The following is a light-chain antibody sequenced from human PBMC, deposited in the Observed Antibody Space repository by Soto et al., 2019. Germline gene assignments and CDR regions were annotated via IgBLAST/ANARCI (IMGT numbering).Light chain of an antibody. V-gene: IGKV3-15*01. J-gene: IGKJ5*01. CDR3: QQYTNWPPNT. CDR1: QSVSST. Sequence: EIVLTQSPGTLSLSPGERATLSCRASQSVSSTSLAWYQQKPGQAPRLLIYGASTRATGVPARFSGRGSGTEFTLTISSLQSEDFAVYYCQQYTNWPPNTFGQGTRLEIK. CDR2: GAS.